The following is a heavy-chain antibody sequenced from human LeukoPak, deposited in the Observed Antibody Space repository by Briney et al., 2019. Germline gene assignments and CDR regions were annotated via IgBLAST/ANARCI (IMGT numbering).Heavy chain of an antibody. CDR1: GFTFSTYA. CDR3: AKDYTLDALYDIHH. Sequence: GGSLRLSCAASGFTFSTYAMNWVRQTPGKGLDWVSGILGNAGRTYSADSVKGRFTISRDNSKNTLYLQMNSLRVEDTAKYYCAKDYTLDALYDIHHWGQGPQVPVSS. J-gene: IGHJ5*02. V-gene: IGHV3-23*01. CDR2: ILGNAGRT. D-gene: IGHD3-9*01.